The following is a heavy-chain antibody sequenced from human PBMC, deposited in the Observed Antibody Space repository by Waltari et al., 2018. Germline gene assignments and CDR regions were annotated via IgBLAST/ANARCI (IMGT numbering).Heavy chain of an antibody. CDR1: GGTFSSYA. J-gene: IGHJ6*02. CDR3: ASIGGGYSSSWYRYYGMDV. D-gene: IGHD6-13*01. Sequence: QVQLVQSGAEVKKPGSSVKVSCKASGGTFSSYAISWVRQAPGQGLEWMGRIIPIFGTANYAQKCQGRVTITADKSTSTAYMGLSSLRSEDTAVYYCASIGGGYSSSWYRYYGMDVWGQGTTVTVSS. CDR2: IIPIFGTA. V-gene: IGHV1-69*08.